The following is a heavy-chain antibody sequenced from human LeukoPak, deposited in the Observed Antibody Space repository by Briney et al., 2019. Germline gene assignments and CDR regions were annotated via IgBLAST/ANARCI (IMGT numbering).Heavy chain of an antibody. CDR2: ISAYNGNT. V-gene: IGHV1-18*01. CDR3: ARKISMATYDY. D-gene: IGHD5-24*01. Sequence: ASVKVSCKASGYTFTSYDINWVRQATGQGLEWMGWISAYNGNTNYAQKLQGRVTMTTDTSTSTAYMELRSLRSDDTAVYYCARKISMATYDYWGQGTLVTVSS. J-gene: IGHJ4*02. CDR1: GYTFTSYD.